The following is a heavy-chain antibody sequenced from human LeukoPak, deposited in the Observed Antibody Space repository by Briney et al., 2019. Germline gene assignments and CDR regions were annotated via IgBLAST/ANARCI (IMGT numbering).Heavy chain of an antibody. D-gene: IGHD1-26*01. CDR2: IRSKAYGGTT. CDR1: GFTCGDYS. J-gene: IGHJ4*02. Sequence: PGGSLRLSCTASGFTCGDYSMNWVRQAPGKGLEWVGFIRSKAYGGTTEYAASVKGRFTISRDDSKSIAYLQMNSLKTEDTAVYYCTRGRRATHDYWGQGTLVTVSS. V-gene: IGHV3-49*04. CDR3: TRGRRATHDY.